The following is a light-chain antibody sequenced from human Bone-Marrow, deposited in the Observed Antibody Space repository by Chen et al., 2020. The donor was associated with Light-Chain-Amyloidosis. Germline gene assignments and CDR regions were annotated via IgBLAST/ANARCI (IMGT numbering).Light chain of an antibody. CDR2: RNY. CDR1: SSNIGINY. J-gene: IGLJ1*01. V-gene: IGLV1-47*01. Sequence: QSVLTQPPSASGTPGQRVTISCSGASSNIGINYVSWYQHFPVTAPNLLIHRNYQRPSGVLARFSASEYGLSAFLAIRGLRSEVEADYYCTAWDGSLSGYVFGTGTKVIVL. CDR3: TAWDGSLSGYV.